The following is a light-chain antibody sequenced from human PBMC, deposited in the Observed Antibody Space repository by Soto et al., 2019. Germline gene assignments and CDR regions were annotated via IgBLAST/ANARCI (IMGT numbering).Light chain of an antibody. CDR3: QQYYTTPAIT. Sequence: DVQMTQSPSTLSGSVGDRVTITCRASQTISSWLAWYQQKPGKAPKLLIYKASTRESGVPDRFSGSGSGTDFTLTISSLQAEDVAVYYCQQYYTTPAITFGQGTRLEV. CDR2: KAS. J-gene: IGKJ5*01. V-gene: IGKV1-5*03. CDR1: QTISSW.